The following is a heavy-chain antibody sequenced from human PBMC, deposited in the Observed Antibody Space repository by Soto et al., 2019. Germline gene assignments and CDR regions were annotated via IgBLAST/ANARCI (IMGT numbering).Heavy chain of an antibody. CDR2: ISWNSGSI. V-gene: IGHV3-9*01. Sequence: EVQLVESGGGLVQPGRSLRLSCAASGFTFDDYAMHWVRQAPGKGLEWVSGISWNSGSIGYADSVKGRFTISRDNDKNSRYLQMNSLRAEDTALYYCAKVNSHLMLMGAFDIWGQGTMVAVSS. J-gene: IGHJ3*02. CDR1: GFTFDDYA. D-gene: IGHD3-16*01. CDR3: AKVNSHLMLMGAFDI.